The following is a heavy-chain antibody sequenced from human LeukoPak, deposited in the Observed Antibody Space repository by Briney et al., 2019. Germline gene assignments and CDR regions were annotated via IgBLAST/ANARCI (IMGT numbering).Heavy chain of an antibody. CDR3: ARGLRFVVVAGALKSGRKSHYYKMDV. CDR1: GYTFTGYY. D-gene: IGHD2-2*01. CDR2: INPNSGST. J-gene: IGHJ6*03. V-gene: IGHV1-8*02. Sequence: GASVKVSCKASGYTFTGYYMHWVRQAPGQGLEWMGWINPNSGSTDYAQKFQGRVTMTRNSSISTVYMELNSLRSEDTAVYYCARGLRFVVVAGALKSGRKSHYYKMDVWGKGTTVTISS.